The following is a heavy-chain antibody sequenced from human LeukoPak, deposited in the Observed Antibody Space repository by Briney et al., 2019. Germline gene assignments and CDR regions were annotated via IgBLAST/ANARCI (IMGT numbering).Heavy chain of an antibody. J-gene: IGHJ4*02. CDR3: ARADYDSSGYPRPYFDY. CDR1: GYTFTSYY. CDR2: INPSGGST. V-gene: IGHV1-46*01. D-gene: IGHD3-22*01. Sequence: GASVKVSCKASGYTFTSYYMHWVRQAPGQGLEWMGIINPSGGSTTYAQKFQGRVTITRDTSANTAYMELSSLRFEDTAVYYCARADYDSSGYPRPYFDYWGQGTLVTVSS.